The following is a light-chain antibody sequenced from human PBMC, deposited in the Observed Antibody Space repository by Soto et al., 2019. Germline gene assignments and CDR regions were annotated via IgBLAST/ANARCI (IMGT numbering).Light chain of an antibody. CDR1: QSISNW. J-gene: IGKJ1*01. CDR2: RAS. V-gene: IGKV1-5*03. CDR3: QQYNSYRA. Sequence: DIPMTQSPSTLSASVGDTVTITCRASQSISNWLAWHQQKPGKAPKLLIYRASNLQNGVPSRFSASGSGTEFTLTISSLQPDDVATYDCQQYNSYRAFGQGTKVESK.